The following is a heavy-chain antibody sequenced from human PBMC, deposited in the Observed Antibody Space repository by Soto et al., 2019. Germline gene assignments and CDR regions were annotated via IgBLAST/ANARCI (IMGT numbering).Heavy chain of an antibody. CDR1: GYTFTSYG. CDR2: IIPIFGTA. Sequence: GASVKVSCKASGYTFTSYGISWVRQAPGQGLEWMGGIIPIFGTANYAQKFQGRVTITADESTSTAYMELSSLRSEDTAVYYCARDQGDGYTIDTYFDYWGQGTLVTVSS. V-gene: IGHV1-69*13. CDR3: ARDQGDGYTIDTYFDY. J-gene: IGHJ4*02. D-gene: IGHD5-12*01.